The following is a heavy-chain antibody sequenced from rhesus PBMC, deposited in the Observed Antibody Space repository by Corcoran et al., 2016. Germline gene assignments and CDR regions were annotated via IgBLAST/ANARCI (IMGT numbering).Heavy chain of an antibody. Sequence: QVQLQESGPGLVKPSETLSLTCAVSGGSISDDYYWSWIRQPPGKGLEWIGYISGSGGGTNYNPSLKNRVTISIDTSKNQFSLKLSSGTAADTAVYYCARVGEYSNYFDYWGQGVLVTVSS. D-gene: IGHD4-23*01. J-gene: IGHJ4*01. CDR2: ISGSGGGT. V-gene: IGHV4-106*01. CDR3: ARVGEYSNYFDY. CDR1: GGSISDDYY.